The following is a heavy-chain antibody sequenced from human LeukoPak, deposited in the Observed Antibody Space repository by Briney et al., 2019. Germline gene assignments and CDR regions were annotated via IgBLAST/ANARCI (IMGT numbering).Heavy chain of an antibody. D-gene: IGHD1-26*01. CDR3: ARARGGSGSYGHFDS. Sequence: SETLSPTCTVSGDSISGYYWTWIRQPARKGLEWIGRIYTSGSTNYNPSLKSRVTMSVDTSKNQFSLKMSSLTAADTAMYYCARARGGSGSYGHFDSWGQGTLVTVSS. V-gene: IGHV4-4*07. J-gene: IGHJ4*02. CDR1: GDSISGYY. CDR2: IYTSGST.